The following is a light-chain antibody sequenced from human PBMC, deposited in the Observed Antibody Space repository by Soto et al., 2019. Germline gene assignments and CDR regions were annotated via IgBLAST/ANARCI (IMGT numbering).Light chain of an antibody. CDR2: GAS. Sequence: EIVLTQSPGTLPLSPGERATLSCRASQSVSSSYLAWYQQKPGQAPRLLIYGASSRATGIPDRLSGSGSGTDFSLTISRLEPEDFAVYYCQQYGSSRGTFGQGTKVEIK. CDR3: QQYGSSRGT. CDR1: QSVSSSY. J-gene: IGKJ1*01. V-gene: IGKV3-20*01.